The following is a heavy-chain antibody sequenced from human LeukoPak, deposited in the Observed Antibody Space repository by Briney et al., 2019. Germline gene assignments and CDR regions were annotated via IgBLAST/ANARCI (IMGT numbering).Heavy chain of an antibody. D-gene: IGHD5-12*01. J-gene: IGHJ4*02. CDR2: VSATGSNT. V-gene: IGHV3-23*01. Sequence: PGGSLRLSCAASGFTFSSHAITWVRQAPGKGLEWVSGVSATGSNTYYLDSVKGRFTISRDNSKNTVYLQMDSLRAEDSALYYCTKWNGYADYWGRGTLVTVSS. CDR3: TKWNGYADY. CDR1: GFTFSSHA.